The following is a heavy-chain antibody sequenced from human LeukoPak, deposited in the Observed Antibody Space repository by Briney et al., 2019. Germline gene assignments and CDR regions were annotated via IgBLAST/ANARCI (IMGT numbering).Heavy chain of an antibody. CDR1: GLNFNNAW. CDR3: ITDPGDWAPY. Sequence: PGGSLTLSCTASGLNFNNAWMSWVRQAPGKGLEWVGRIKSKTDGWTTDYAAPVTARFRISRDDSKNTLFLHINSAKTEDTAIYYCITDPGDWAPYWGQGTLVTVSS. D-gene: IGHD2-21*01. V-gene: IGHV3-15*01. J-gene: IGHJ4*02. CDR2: IKSKTDGWTT.